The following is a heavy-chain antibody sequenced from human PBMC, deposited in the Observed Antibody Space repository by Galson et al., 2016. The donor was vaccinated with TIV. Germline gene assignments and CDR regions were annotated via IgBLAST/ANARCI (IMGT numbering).Heavy chain of an antibody. V-gene: IGHV6-1*01. CDR1: GDSVSSTSAA. Sequence: AISGDSVSSTSAAWNWIRQSPSRGLEWLGRTYYRSTWYNDYAASLKRRITINPDTSKNLFSLQLTSVTPEDAAVYYCARGAPSVFGVIMTLDYWGQGTLVTVSS. D-gene: IGHD3-3*01. J-gene: IGHJ4*02. CDR2: TYYRSTWYN. CDR3: ARGAPSVFGVIMTLDY.